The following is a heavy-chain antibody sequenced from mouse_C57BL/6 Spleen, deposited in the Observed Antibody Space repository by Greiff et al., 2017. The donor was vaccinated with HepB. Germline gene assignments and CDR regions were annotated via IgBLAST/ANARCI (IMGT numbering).Heavy chain of an antibody. CDR1: GYTFTSYW. CDR2: IDPSDSYT. Sequence: VQLQQPGAELVMPGASVKLSCKASGYTFTSYWMHWVKQRPGQGLEWIGEIDPSDSYTNYNQKFKGKSTLTVDKSSSTAYMQLSSLTSEDSAVYYCATTAKDAMDDWGQGTAVTVAS. D-gene: IGHD1-2*01. J-gene: IGHJ4*01. CDR3: ATTAKDAMDD. V-gene: IGHV1-69*01.